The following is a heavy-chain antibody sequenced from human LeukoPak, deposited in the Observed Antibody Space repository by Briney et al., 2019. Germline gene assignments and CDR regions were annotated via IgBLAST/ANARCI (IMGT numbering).Heavy chain of an antibody. D-gene: IGHD6-13*01. CDR3: ARHAGGIAAAGTRPFDY. J-gene: IGHJ4*02. Sequence: SETLSLTCTVAGDSITSGTYYWGGIRQPPGKGLEWFGSIYYNGNTYYNPSLKSRVTISVDTTKNQFPLKLSTVTAADTAVYYCARHAGGIAAAGTRPFDYWGQGTLVTVPS. CDR1: GDSITSGTYY. CDR2: IYYNGNT. V-gene: IGHV4-39*01.